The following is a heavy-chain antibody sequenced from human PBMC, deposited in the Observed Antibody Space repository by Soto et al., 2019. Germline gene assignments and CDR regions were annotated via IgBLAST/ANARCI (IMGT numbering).Heavy chain of an antibody. Sequence: EVQLLESGGGLVQPGGSLRLACAASGFTFNNYAMNWVRQAPGRGLEWVSIISPNGDSTYYADSVKGRFTISRDNSQNTVFLQINSMRAEDTAIYFCAKVRLTNYVRYAPHLWGQGTLVTVSS. V-gene: IGHV3-23*01. CDR1: GFTFNNYA. J-gene: IGHJ3*01. CDR3: AKVRLTNYVRYAPHL. D-gene: IGHD2-8*01. CDR2: ISPNGDST.